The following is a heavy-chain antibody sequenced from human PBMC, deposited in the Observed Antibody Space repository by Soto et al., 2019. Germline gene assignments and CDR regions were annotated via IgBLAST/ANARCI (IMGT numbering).Heavy chain of an antibody. V-gene: IGHV4-34*01. CDR1: GGSFSGYY. D-gene: IGHD2-15*01. Sequence: SETLSLTCAVYGGSFSGYYWSWIRQPPGKGLEWIGEINHSGSTNYNPSLKSRVTISVDTSKNQFSLKLSSVTAADTAVYYCARGLRLKIEVAAHLDDWGRGTLVT. CDR2: INHSGST. J-gene: IGHJ4*02. CDR3: ARGLRLKIEVAAHLDD.